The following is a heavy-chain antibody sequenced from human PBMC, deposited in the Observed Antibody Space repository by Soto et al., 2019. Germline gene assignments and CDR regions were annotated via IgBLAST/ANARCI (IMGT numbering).Heavy chain of an antibody. CDR3: ARGAGVRSATTHYDFWSGYRYNWYDP. J-gene: IGHJ5*02. CDR1: GGSFSGYY. V-gene: IGHV4-34*01. Sequence: SETLSLTCAVYGGSFSGYYWSWIRQPPGKGLEWIGEINHSGSTNYNPSLKRRVTISVDTSKNQFSLKLSSGTAAGTAVYYCARGAGVRSATTHYDFWSGYRYNWYDPWRQGTLVTVSS. D-gene: IGHD3-3*01. CDR2: INHSGST.